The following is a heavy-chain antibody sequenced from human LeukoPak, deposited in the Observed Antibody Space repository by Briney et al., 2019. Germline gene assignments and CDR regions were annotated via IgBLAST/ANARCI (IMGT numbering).Heavy chain of an antibody. V-gene: IGHV3-23*01. CDR3: AKDLGSGWFGVDY. D-gene: IGHD6-13*01. CDR1: GFTFSSYA. J-gene: IGHJ4*02. Sequence: GGSLRLSCAASGFTFSSYAMSWVRQAPGKGLDWVSAISGSSGRTYYADSVKGRFTISRDNSKNTLYLQMNSLRVEDMAIYYSAKDLGSGWFGVDYWGQGTLVTVSS. CDR2: ISGSSGRT.